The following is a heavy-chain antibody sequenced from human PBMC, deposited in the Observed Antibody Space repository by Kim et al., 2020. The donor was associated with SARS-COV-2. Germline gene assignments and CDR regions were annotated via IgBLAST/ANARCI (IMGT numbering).Heavy chain of an antibody. Sequence: GGSLRLSCSASGFTFSSYAMHWVRQAPGKGLEYVSAISSNGGSTYYADSVKGRFTISRDNSKNTLYLQMSSLRAEDTAVYYCVKTYYDYVWGSYRPFDYWGQGTLVTVSS. CDR2: ISSNGGST. V-gene: IGHV3-64D*09. D-gene: IGHD3-16*02. J-gene: IGHJ4*02. CDR1: GFTFSSYA. CDR3: VKTYYDYVWGSYRPFDY.